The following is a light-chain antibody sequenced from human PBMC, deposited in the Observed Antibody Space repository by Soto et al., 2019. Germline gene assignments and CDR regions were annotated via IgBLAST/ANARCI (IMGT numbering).Light chain of an antibody. CDR1: SGDVGGYNC. CDR3: SSYTSSSTRV. J-gene: IGLJ3*02. V-gene: IGLV2-14*01. Sequence: QSALTQPASVSGSPGQSITISCTGTSGDVGGYNCVSWYQQHPGKAPKLMIYEVSNRPSGVSNRFSGSKSGNTASLTISGLHAEDEADYYCSSYTSSSTRVFGGGTKLTVL. CDR2: EVS.